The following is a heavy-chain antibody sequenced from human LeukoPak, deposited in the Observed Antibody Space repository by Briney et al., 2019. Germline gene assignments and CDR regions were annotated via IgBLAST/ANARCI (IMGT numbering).Heavy chain of an antibody. CDR3: ARTFVVVTAEDAFDI. J-gene: IGHJ3*02. CDR1: GFTFSRYS. V-gene: IGHV3-21*01. CDR2: ITSSSSYI. Sequence: GGSLRLSCAASGFTFSRYSINWVRQAPGRGLEWVSSITSSSSYIYYADPVKGRFTISRDNAKNSLYLQMNSLRAEDTAVYYCARTFVVVTAEDAFDIWGQGTMVTVSS. D-gene: IGHD2-21*02.